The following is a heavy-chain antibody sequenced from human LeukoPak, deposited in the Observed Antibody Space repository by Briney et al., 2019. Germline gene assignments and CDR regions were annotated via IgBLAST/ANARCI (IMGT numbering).Heavy chain of an antibody. CDR3: AKGGDGRDFLLY. CDR2: IYPRDSRT. Sequence: GASVKVSCKGSGYSFTNYWIGWVRQLPGKGLEWMGFIYPRDSRTTYSPSFQGQVTISADRSISTAYIQWSSLKASDTAMYYCAKGGDGRDFLLYWGQGSLVTVSS. D-gene: IGHD5-24*01. V-gene: IGHV5-51*01. J-gene: IGHJ4*02. CDR1: GYSFTNYW.